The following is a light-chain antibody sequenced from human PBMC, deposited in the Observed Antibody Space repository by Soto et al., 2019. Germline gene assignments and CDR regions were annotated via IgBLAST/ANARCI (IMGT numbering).Light chain of an antibody. J-gene: IGKJ3*01. CDR1: QSVSANY. CDR3: HQYGSSPFT. Sequence: EVVLTQSPATLSLSPGERATLSCRANQSVSANYLAWYQQKPGQAHRLIIYGSTSRATAIQGRFSGRGSRTDFILTIIRLEHEDVAVFYCHQYGSSPFTFGPGTKVDIK. CDR2: GST. V-gene: IGKV3-20*01.